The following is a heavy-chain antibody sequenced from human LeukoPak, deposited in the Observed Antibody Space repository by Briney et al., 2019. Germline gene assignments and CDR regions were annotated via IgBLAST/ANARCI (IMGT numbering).Heavy chain of an antibody. D-gene: IGHD3-22*01. CDR1: GYTFTDSY. CDR3: ATRPDHYDSSAFQY. Sequence: ASVKVSCKASGYTFTDSYMHWVRQAPGQGLEWMGRINPNSGGTNYAQKFQGRVTMTRDTPISTAYMELNRLRSDDTAVYYCATRPDHYDSSAFQYWGQGTLVTVSS. V-gene: IGHV1-2*06. J-gene: IGHJ1*01. CDR2: INPNSGGT.